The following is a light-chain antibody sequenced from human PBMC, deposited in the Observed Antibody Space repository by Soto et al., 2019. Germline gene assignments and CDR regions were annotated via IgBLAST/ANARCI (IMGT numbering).Light chain of an antibody. V-gene: IGKV1-5*01. CDR1: QSISRW. J-gene: IGKJ1*01. CDR2: GAS. Sequence: DIRMTQSPSTLSACVGDRVTITCRASQSISRWLAWYQQKPGKGPKLLIYGASILEKGVPSRFSGSGSGTEVTLTISSLQPDDFATYYCQQYKSYDMWSFDQGTKVDIK. CDR3: QQYKSYDMWS.